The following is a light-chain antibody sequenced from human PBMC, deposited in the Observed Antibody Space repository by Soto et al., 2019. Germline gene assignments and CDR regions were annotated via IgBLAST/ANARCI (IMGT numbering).Light chain of an antibody. CDR3: QQYNSRRT. J-gene: IGKJ1*01. V-gene: IGKV1-5*01. CDR2: DAS. CDR1: QSISSW. Sequence: DIQMTQSPSTLSATAGDRVTITCRASQSISSWLAWYQQKPGKAPKLLIYDASSLESGVPSRFSGSGSGTEFTLTISSLQPDDFATYYCQQYNSRRTCGQGTKGDIK.